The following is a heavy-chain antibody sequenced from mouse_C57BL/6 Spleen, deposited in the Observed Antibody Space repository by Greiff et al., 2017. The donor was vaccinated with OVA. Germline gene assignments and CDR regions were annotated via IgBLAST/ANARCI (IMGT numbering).Heavy chain of an antibody. CDR3: ARHYGDY. CDR1: GFTFSDYY. V-gene: IGHV5-12*01. J-gene: IGHJ2*01. CDR2: ISNGGGST. Sequence: EVKVVESGGGLVQPGGSLKLSCAASGFTFSDYYMYWVRQTPEKRLEWVAYISNGGGSTHYPDTVKGRFTIPRDNAKNTLYLQMSRLKSEDTAMYYCARHYGDYWGQGTTLTVSS. D-gene: IGHD1-1*02.